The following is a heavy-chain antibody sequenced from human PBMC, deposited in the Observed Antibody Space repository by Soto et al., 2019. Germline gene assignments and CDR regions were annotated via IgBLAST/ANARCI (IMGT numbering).Heavy chain of an antibody. J-gene: IGHJ4*02. CDR3: ARTTIAGIRGYFDY. CDR1: GYSFSTSW. D-gene: IGHD2-21*01. V-gene: IGHV5-51*03. CDR2: IYPGDSDT. Sequence: GESLKISCQGSGYSFSTSWIGWVRQMPGKGLEWMGIIYPGDSDTRYSPSFQGQVTISADKSISTAFLQWSSLKASDTATYYCARTTIAGIRGYFDYWGQGALVTVSS.